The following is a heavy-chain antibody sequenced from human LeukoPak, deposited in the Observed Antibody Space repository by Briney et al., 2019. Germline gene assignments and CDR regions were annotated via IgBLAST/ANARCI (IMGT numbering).Heavy chain of an antibody. D-gene: IGHD6-13*01. CDR2: IIPILGIA. J-gene: IGHJ5*02. Sequence: LWASVKVSCKASGGTFSSYAISWVRQAPGQGLEWMGRIIPILGIANYAQKFQGRVTITADKSTSTAYMELSSLRSEDTAVYYCAARRAAAGIFWFDPWGQGTLVTVSS. CDR3: AARRAAAGIFWFDP. CDR1: GGTFSSYA. V-gene: IGHV1-69*04.